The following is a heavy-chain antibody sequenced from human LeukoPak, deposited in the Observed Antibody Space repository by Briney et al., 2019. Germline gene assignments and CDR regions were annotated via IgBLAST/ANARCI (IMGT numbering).Heavy chain of an antibody. D-gene: IGHD2-2*01. CDR3: ARDGSVPAPSYGMDV. Sequence: AWSLTLSCSGSGFTFSRYPMHGVGQARSKELEYVSAISSNWGSTYYADSVKGRFNISRDNSTNTMYMPMNSLRAEDKAVYYCARDGSVPAPSYGMDVWGQGTTVTVSS. J-gene: IGHJ6*02. V-gene: IGHV3-64*04. CDR1: GFTFSRYP. CDR2: ISSNWGST.